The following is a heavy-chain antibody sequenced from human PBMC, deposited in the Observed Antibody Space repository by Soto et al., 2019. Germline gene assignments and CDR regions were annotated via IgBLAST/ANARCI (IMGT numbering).Heavy chain of an antibody. CDR1: ARSFSGYY. J-gene: IGHJ4*02. CDR3: ARSPKSSDLPYYFDF. Sequence: SQTLSLTCPVYARSFSGYYWSCIRNPPSKGLEWIGEVIHTGSTNYNPSLKGRVTISVDTSKNQFSLNLSAVTAADTAVYYCARSPKSSDLPYYFDFWGQGTQV. V-gene: IGHV4-34*12. D-gene: IGHD2-21*02. CDR2: VIHTGST.